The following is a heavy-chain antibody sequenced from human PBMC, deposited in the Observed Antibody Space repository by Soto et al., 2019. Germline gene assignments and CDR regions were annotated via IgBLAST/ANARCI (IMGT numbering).Heavy chain of an antibody. V-gene: IGHV3-48*02. CDR3: ARCVSGGYYNYYAMDV. J-gene: IGHJ6*02. Sequence: EVQLVESGGGLVQPGGSLRLSCAASGFTFSTYSLTWVRQAPGKGLEWVSYISGRSSAMYYADSVKGRFTISRDNAKNSLYLQMNSLRDEDTAVYYCARCVSGGYYNYYAMDVWGQGTTVTVSS. CDR1: GFTFSTYS. D-gene: IGHD2-15*01. CDR2: ISGRSSAM.